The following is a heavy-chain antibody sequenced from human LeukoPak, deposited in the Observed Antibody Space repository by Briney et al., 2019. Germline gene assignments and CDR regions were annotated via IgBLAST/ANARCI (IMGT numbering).Heavy chain of an antibody. V-gene: IGHV4-4*02. CDR2: IYHSGST. CDR3: ARGMWMTALSSHFDY. J-gene: IGHJ4*02. D-gene: IGHD2-21*02. CDR1: GVSISSSNW. Sequence: PSETLSLTCAVSGVSISSSNWWSWVRQPPGKGLEWIGEIYHSGSTNYNPSLKSRVTISVDKSKNQFSLKLSSVTAADTAVYYCARGMWMTALSSHFDYWGQGTLVTVSS.